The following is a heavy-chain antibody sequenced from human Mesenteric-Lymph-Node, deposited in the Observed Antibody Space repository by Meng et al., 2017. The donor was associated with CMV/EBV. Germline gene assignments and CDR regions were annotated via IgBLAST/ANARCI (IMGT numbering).Heavy chain of an antibody. D-gene: IGHD3-10*01. CDR1: CGPTTTSP. Sequence: TVSCGPTTTSPSCWNRQPPGEGLEWIGYISSRGSTAHNPPLKSRPTISVDMSQTQFSPRLSSVTAADTAVYYCVRHIGYYGSGSFHPWGQGTLVTVSS. J-gene: IGHJ5*02. CDR3: VRHIGYYGSGSFHP. V-gene: IGHV4-59*08. CDR2: ISSRGST.